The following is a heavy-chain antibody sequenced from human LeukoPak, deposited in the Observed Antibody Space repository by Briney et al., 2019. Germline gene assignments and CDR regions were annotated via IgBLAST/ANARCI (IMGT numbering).Heavy chain of an antibody. CDR2: INPSGCST. V-gene: IGHV1-46*01. D-gene: IGHD5-18*01. Sequence: ASVKVSCKASGYTFTSYYIHWVRQAPGQGLEWMGIINPSGCSTSNAQKFQGRVTMTRDTSTSIVYMELSSLRSEDTAVYYCVTESSADSYGLVWGQGTLVTVSS. CDR1: GYTFTSYY. CDR3: VTESSADSYGLV. J-gene: IGHJ4*02.